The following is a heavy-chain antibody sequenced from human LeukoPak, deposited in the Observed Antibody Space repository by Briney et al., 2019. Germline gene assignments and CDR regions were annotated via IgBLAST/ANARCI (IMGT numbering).Heavy chain of an antibody. D-gene: IGHD3-10*01. V-gene: IGHV1-8*01. CDR1: GYTFTSYD. Sequence: ASVKVSCKASGYTFTSYDINWVRQATGQGLEWMGWMNPNSGNTGYAQKFQGRVTMTRNTSISTAYMELSSLRSEDTAVYYCASKRHGSGSYYPLWGQGTLVTVSS. CDR2: MNPNSGNT. CDR3: ASKRHGSGSYYPL. J-gene: IGHJ4*02.